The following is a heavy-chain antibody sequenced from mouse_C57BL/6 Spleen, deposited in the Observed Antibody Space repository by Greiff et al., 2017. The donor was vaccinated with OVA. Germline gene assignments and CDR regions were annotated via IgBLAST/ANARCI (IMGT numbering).Heavy chain of an antibody. Sequence: QVQLQQPGAELVKPGASVKMSCKASGYTFTSYWITWVKQRPGPGLEWIGDIYPGSGSPNYNEKFKSKATLTVDTSSSTAYMQLSSLTSEDSAVYYCARDYYGSSPVSPWFAYWGQGTLVTVSA. CDR2: IYPGSGSP. V-gene: IGHV1-55*01. D-gene: IGHD1-1*01. CDR1: GYTFTSYW. J-gene: IGHJ3*01. CDR3: ARDYYGSSPVSPWFAY.